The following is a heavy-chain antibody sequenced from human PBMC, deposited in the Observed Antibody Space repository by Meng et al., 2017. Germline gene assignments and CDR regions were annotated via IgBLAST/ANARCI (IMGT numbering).Heavy chain of an antibody. D-gene: IGHD1-26*01. CDR1: WDSVSSNSAA. CDR3: ARGSYSFDS. CDR2: AYYRSKWYH. V-gene: IGHV6-1*01. J-gene: IGHJ4*02. Sequence: QLQQSGPGLVKPSHTLSRICAISWDSVSSNSAAWNWFRQSPSRGLEWLGRAYYRSKWYHDYAESVKSRISIDPDTSKNQFSLQLRSVTPEDSAVYYCARGSYSFDSWGQRTLVTVSS.